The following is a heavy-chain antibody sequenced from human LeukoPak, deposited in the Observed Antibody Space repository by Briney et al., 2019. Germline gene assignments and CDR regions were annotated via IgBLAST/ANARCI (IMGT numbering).Heavy chain of an antibody. CDR1: DYTFTSYG. CDR2: ISAYNGNT. Sequence: ASVKVSCKASDYTFTSYGISWVRQAPGQGLEWMGWISAYNGNTNYAQKLQGRVTMTRDMSTTTDYMELSSLRSEDTAVYYCARDNSVGDIAWWFDPWGQGTLVTVSS. CDR3: ARDNSVGDIAWWFDP. J-gene: IGHJ5*02. V-gene: IGHV1-18*01. D-gene: IGHD3-16*02.